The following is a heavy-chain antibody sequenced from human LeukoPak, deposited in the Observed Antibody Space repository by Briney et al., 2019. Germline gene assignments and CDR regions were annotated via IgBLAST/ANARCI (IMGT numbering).Heavy chain of an antibody. V-gene: IGHV3-21*01. Sequence: PGGSLRLSCAASGFAFSTYNMNWVRQAPGKGLEWVSSITTSSSYMSYADSVEGRFTISRDNAKNSLYLQMNSLRAEDTAVYYCARDSLVRGVINDYWGQGTLVTVSS. CDR2: ITTSSSYM. CDR3: ARDSLVRGVINDY. CDR1: GFAFSTYN. D-gene: IGHD3-10*01. J-gene: IGHJ4*02.